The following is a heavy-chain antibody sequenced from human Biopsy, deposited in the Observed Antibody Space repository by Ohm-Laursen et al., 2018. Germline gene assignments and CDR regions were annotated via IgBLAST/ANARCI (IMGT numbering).Heavy chain of an antibody. CDR2: IYSGGNT. J-gene: IGHJ4*02. CDR1: GYSIIPSGPEN. CDR3: ARGMRTTGWPYFDY. D-gene: IGHD2/OR15-2a*01. V-gene: IGHV4-61*01. Sequence: ETLSLTCTLSGYSIIPSGPENWSWIRQPPGQGLQYIGFIYSGGNTNYNPSLRSRVTMSVDTPKNQFSLRLNSVTAADTAVYYCARGMRTTGWPYFDYWGQGILVTVSS.